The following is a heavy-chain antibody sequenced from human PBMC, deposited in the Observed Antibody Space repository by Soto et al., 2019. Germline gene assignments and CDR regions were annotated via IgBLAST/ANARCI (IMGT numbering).Heavy chain of an antibody. V-gene: IGHV4-59*08. D-gene: IGHD3-10*01. CDR2: IYYSGST. J-gene: IGHJ4*02. Sequence: PSETLSLTCTVSGGSISSYYWSWIRQPPGKGLEWIGYIYYSGSTNYNPSLKSRVTISVDTSKNQFSLKLSSVTAADTAVYYCARQWPYYGSGSWFDYWGQGTLVTRLL. CDR3: ARQWPYYGSGSWFDY. CDR1: GGSISSYY.